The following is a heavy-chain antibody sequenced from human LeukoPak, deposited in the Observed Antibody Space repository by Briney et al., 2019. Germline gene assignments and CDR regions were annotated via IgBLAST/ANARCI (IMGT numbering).Heavy chain of an antibody. CDR3: TTMAGIVGAKYFDY. CDR2: IKSKTDDGTT. V-gene: IGHV3-15*01. J-gene: IGHJ4*02. Sequence: GGSLRLSCAASGFTFSSYAMSWVRQAPGKGLEWVGRIKSKTDDGTTDYAAPVKGRFTLSRDDSKNTLFLQMNSLKIEDTAVYYCTTMAGIVGAKYFDYWGQGILVTVSS. CDR1: GFTFSSYA. D-gene: IGHD1-26*01.